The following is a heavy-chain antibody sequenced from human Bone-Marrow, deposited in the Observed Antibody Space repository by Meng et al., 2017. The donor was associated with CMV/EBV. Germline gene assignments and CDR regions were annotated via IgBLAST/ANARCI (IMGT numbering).Heavy chain of an antibody. CDR2: ISSSSSTI. D-gene: IGHD3-3*01. CDR3: ARGGWDYDFWSGYHGGMDV. CDR1: GFTFSSYG. V-gene: IGHV3-48*04. J-gene: IGHJ6*02. Sequence: GGSLRLSCAASGFTFSSYGMHWVRQAPGKGLEWVSYISSSSSTIYYADSVKGRFTISRDNAKNSLYLQMNSLRAEDTAVYYCARGGWDYDFWSGYHGGMDVWGQGTTVTVSS.